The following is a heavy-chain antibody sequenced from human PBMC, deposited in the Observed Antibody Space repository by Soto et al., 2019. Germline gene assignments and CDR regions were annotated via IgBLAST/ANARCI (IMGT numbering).Heavy chain of an antibody. V-gene: IGHV1-2*04. J-gene: IGHJ5*02. CDR2: INPNSGGT. CDR1: GYSFTSYA. D-gene: IGHD3-22*01. CDR3: ARDRDQYYYDSSGYFWFDP. Sequence: ASVKVSCKASGYSFTSYAMHWVRQAPGQGLEWMGWINPNSGGTNYAQKFQGWVTMTRDTSISTAYMELSRLRSDDTAVYYCARDRDQYYYDSSGYFWFDPWGQGTLVTVSS.